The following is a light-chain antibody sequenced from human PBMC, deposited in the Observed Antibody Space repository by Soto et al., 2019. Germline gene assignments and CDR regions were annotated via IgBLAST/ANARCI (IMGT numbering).Light chain of an antibody. Sequence: QSVLTQPASVSGSPGQSITISCTGTSNDVGAYDFVSWYQQHPDKAPKLMIYEVSNRPSGVSHRFSGSKSVNTATLTISGLQAEDEADYYCSSYTTSSTRVFGTGTKVTVL. J-gene: IGLJ1*01. CDR3: SSYTTSSTRV. CDR1: SNDVGAYDF. V-gene: IGLV2-14*03. CDR2: EVS.